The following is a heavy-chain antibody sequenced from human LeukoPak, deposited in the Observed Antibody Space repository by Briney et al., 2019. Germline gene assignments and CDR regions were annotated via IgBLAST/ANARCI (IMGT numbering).Heavy chain of an antibody. D-gene: IGHD3-10*01. V-gene: IGHV1-46*01. CDR1: GYTFTSYY. CDR3: ARTMVRGVIISGWFDP. J-gene: IGHJ5*02. CDR2: INPSGGST. Sequence: ASVKVSCKASGYTFTSYYMHWVRQAPGQGLEWMGIINPSGGSTSYAQKFQGRVTMTRDTSISTAYMELSRLRSDDTAVYYCARTMVRGVIISGWFDPWGQGTLVTVSS.